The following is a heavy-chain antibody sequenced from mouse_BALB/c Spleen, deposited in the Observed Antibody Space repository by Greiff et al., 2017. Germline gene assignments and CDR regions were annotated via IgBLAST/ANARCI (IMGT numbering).Heavy chain of an antibody. CDR1: GFNIKDYY. J-gene: IGHJ4*01. Sequence: EVQLQQSGAELVRSGASVKLSCTASGFNIKDYYMHWVKQRPEQGLEWIGWIDPENGDTEYAPKFQGKATMTADTSSNTAYLQLSSLTSEDTAVYYCNARGTVVAEYYAMDYWGQGTSVTVSS. CDR3: NARGTVVAEYYAMDY. CDR2: IDPENGDT. D-gene: IGHD1-1*01. V-gene: IGHV14-4*02.